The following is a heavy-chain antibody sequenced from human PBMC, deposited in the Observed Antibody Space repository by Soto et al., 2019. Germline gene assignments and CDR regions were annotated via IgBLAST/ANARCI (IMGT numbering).Heavy chain of an antibody. CDR2: FIPIFVSA. D-gene: IGHD3-22*01. CDR3: ARDLSSDSTGFRGYDL. Sequence: QVHLVQSGAEVKKPGSSVKVSCKASGGTVSSYAITWVRQAPGKGLEWMGVFIPIFVSAHYAQKFDGRVTITADEATSTAYMELSGRRSEDTAIYYCARDLSSDSTGFRGYDLWGQGTLVTVAS. CDR1: GGTVSSYA. J-gene: IGHJ4*02. V-gene: IGHV1-69*01.